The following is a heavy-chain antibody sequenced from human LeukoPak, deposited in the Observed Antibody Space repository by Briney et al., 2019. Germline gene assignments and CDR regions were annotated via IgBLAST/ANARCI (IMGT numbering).Heavy chain of an antibody. CDR1: GFTFSPYS. D-gene: IGHD3-22*01. CDR3: ARVRDSSGYYSDY. CDR2: IGSSSAYI. J-gene: IGHJ4*02. Sequence: RGSLRLSCVASGFTFSPYSMNWVRQAPGKGLEWVSSIGSSSAYIYYADSVKGRFSISRDNAKNSLYLQMNTLRADDTAVYYCARVRDSSGYYSDYWGQGTLVSVSS. V-gene: IGHV3-21*01.